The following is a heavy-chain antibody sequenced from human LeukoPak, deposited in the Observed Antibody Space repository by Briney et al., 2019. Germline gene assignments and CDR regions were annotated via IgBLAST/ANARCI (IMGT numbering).Heavy chain of an antibody. CDR1: GYTFTSYG. V-gene: IGHV1-18*01. D-gene: IGHD3-10*01. CDR2: ISAYNGNT. Sequence: GASVKVSCTASGYTFTSYGSSWVRQAPGQGLEWMGWISAYNGNTNYAQNIQGRVTMTTDTNTSTAYMELRSLRSDDTAVYYCARNVKWFGEFPISFDYWGQGTLVTVSS. J-gene: IGHJ4*02. CDR3: ARNVKWFGEFPISFDY.